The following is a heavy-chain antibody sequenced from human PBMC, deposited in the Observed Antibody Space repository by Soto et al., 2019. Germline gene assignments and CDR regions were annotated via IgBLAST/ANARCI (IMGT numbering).Heavy chain of an antibody. Sequence: GGSLRLSCAASGFTFSSYGMHWVRQAPGKGLEWVAVISYDGSNKYYADSVKGRFTISRDNSKNTLYLQMNSLRAEDTAVYYCAKARTLSYSSSPRPIGHWGQGTLVTVSS. V-gene: IGHV3-30*18. D-gene: IGHD6-6*01. CDR2: ISYDGSNK. CDR3: AKARTLSYSSSPRPIGH. J-gene: IGHJ1*01. CDR1: GFTFSSYG.